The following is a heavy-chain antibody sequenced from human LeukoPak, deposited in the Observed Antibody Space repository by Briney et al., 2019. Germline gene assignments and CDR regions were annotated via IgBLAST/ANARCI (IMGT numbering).Heavy chain of an antibody. CDR1: GFTVSSNY. D-gene: IGHD3-10*01. CDR2: IYSGGST. V-gene: IGHV3-66*02. CDR3: AGVGSVGLPPAGWFDP. Sequence: GGSLRLSCAASGFTVSSNYMSWVRQAPGKGLEWVSVIYSGGSTYYADSVKGRFTISRDNSKNTLYLQMNSLRAEDTAVYYCAGVGSVGLPPAGWFDPWGQGTLGTASP. J-gene: IGHJ5*02.